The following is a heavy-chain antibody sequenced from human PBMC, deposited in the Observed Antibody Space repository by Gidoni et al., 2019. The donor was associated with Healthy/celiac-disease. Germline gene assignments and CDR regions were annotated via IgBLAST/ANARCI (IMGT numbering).Heavy chain of an antibody. CDR3: ARAGYSYGYVFDY. V-gene: IGHV4-34*01. J-gene: IGHJ4*02. Sequence: QLQQWVAGLLKPSDTLSLTCAVYGWSFSGYYWSWIRHPPGKGLEWIGEINHIGSNNYNPSLKSRVTISVDTSKNQFSMKLSSVTAADTAGYYCARAGYSYGYVFDYWGQGTLVTVSS. CDR2: INHIGSN. CDR1: GWSFSGYY. D-gene: IGHD5-18*01.